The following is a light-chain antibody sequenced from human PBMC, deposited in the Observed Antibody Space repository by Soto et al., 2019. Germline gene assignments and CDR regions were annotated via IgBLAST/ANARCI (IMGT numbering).Light chain of an antibody. CDR3: QVWNSSSDPWV. CDR1: NIGNKS. V-gene: IGLV3-21*02. Sequence: SYELTQPPSVSVAPGQTAMITCGGNNIGNKSVHWYHQRPGQAPALVAYDDDDRPSGIPERFSGSNSGNTATLTISRVEAGDEADYYCQVWNSSSDPWVFGGGTKVTVL. CDR2: DDD. J-gene: IGLJ3*02.